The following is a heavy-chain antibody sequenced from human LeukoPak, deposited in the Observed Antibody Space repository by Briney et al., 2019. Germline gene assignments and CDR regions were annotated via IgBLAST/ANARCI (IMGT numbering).Heavy chain of an antibody. Sequence: ASVKVSCKASGYTFTGYYMHWVRQAPGQGLEWMGWISAYNGNTNYAQKLQGRVTMTTDTSTSTAYMELRSLRSDDTAVYYCARDTVITGTRTFDYWGQGTLVTVSS. V-gene: IGHV1-18*04. CDR3: ARDTVITGTRTFDY. CDR1: GYTFTGYY. J-gene: IGHJ4*02. D-gene: IGHD1-7*01. CDR2: ISAYNGNT.